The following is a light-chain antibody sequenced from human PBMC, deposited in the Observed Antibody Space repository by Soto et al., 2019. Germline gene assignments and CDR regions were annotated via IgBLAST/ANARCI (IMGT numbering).Light chain of an antibody. Sequence: EILMTKSPTNLSQSPGERSALACSTSQHVSSNLVRYQQKPGQAPRILIYGASTRSTGIPAWFSGSGSGTEFTLSIISRQSEDFAVSYCQQYNNWLPWTFGQGTKVDIK. CDR3: QQYNNWLPWT. CDR1: QHVSSN. CDR2: GAS. J-gene: IGKJ1*01. V-gene: IGKV3-15*01.